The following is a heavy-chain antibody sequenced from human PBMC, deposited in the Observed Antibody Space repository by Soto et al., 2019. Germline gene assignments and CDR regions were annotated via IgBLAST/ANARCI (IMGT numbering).Heavy chain of an antibody. CDR1: GGSFSSGDYY. CDR2: IYYSGST. V-gene: IGHV4-30-4*01. Sequence: SETLSLTCTVSGGSFSSGDYYWSWIRQPPGKGLEWIGYIYYSGSTYYNPSLKSRVTISVDTSKNQFSLKLSSVTAADTAVYYCARPTVTTMTFDYWGQGTLVTVSS. D-gene: IGHD4-17*01. J-gene: IGHJ4*02. CDR3: ARPTVTTMTFDY.